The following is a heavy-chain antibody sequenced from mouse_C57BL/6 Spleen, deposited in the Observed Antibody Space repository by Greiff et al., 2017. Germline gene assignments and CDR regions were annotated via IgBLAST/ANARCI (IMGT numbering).Heavy chain of an antibody. V-gene: IGHV1-15*01. Sequence: VQLQQSGAELVRPGASVTLSCKASGYTFTDYEMHWVKQTPVHGLEWIVAIDPETGGTAYKQKFTGKAILTADKSSSTAYMELRSLTSEDSAVYYCTRGGQLRLPFYWGQGTTLTVSS. CDR2: IDPETGGT. J-gene: IGHJ2*01. CDR1: GYTFTDYE. CDR3: TRGGQLRLPFY. D-gene: IGHD3-2*02.